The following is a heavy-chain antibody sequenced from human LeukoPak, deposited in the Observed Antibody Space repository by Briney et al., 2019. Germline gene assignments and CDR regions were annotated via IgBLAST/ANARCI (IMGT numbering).Heavy chain of an antibody. CDR1: GGSFSGYY. CDR2: INHSGST. V-gene: IGHV4-34*01. J-gene: IGHJ4*02. Sequence: SETLSLTCAVYGGSFSGYYWSWIRQPPGKGLEWIGEINHSGSTNYNSSLKSRVTISLDTSKNQFSLKLNSVTAADTAMYYCARAGGGYNPFLYWGQGTLVTVSS. CDR3: ARAGGGYNPFLY. D-gene: IGHD5-24*01.